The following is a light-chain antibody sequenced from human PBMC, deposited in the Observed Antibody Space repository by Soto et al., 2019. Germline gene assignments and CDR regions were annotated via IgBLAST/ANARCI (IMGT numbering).Light chain of an antibody. J-gene: IGKJ2*01. CDR3: HQYNDCRLYT. Sequence: EIVMTQSPATLSVSPGESATLSCRASQSVSTTLAWYQQKPGQAPRLLIYGASTRATGIPARFSGSGSETEFTITISSRQSEDSAVYYCHQYNDCRLYTFGQGTNLEIK. V-gene: IGKV3-15*01. CDR2: GAS. CDR1: QSVSTT.